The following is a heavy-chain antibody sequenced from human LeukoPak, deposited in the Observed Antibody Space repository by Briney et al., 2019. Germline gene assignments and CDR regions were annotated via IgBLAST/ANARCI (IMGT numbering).Heavy chain of an antibody. D-gene: IGHD6-19*01. V-gene: IGHV3-23*01. CDR2: ISGSGGST. CDR1: GFTFSSYA. J-gene: IGHJ3*02. Sequence: QPGGSLRLSCAASGFTFSSYAMSWVRQAPGKGLEWVSAISGSGGSTYYADSVKGRFTISRDNSKNTLYLQMNSLRAEDTAVYYCAKGGPVPSDSGWYGAFDIWGQGTMVTVSS. CDR3: AKGGPVPSDSGWYGAFDI.